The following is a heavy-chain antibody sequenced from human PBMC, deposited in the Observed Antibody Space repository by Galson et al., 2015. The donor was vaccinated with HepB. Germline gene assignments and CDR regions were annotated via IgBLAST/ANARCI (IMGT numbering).Heavy chain of an antibody. V-gene: IGHV3-30*03. CDR1: GFTFSSYG. Sequence: SLRLSCAASGFTFSSYGMHWVRQVPGKGLEWVAIISYDGTNTYYADSVKGRFTISRDTSKNTLDLQMNSLRAEDTAVYYCATSSANKGNALDMWGQGTMVT. CDR3: ATSSANKGNALDM. CDR2: ISYDGTNT. J-gene: IGHJ3*02. D-gene: IGHD2-2*01.